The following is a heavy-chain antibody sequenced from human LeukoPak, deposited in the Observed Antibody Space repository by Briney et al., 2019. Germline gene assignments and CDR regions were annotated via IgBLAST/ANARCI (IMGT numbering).Heavy chain of an antibody. D-gene: IGHD3-10*01. Sequence: GRSLRLSCAASGLIFSGYGMHWVRQAPGKGLEWVAVIWYDGSNKYYTDSVKGRFTISRDNSKNTLYLQMNSLRVEDTAVYYCARWGSGKSFDYWGQGTLVTVSS. J-gene: IGHJ4*02. CDR2: IWYDGSNK. V-gene: IGHV3-33*01. CDR3: ARWGSGKSFDY. CDR1: GLIFSGYG.